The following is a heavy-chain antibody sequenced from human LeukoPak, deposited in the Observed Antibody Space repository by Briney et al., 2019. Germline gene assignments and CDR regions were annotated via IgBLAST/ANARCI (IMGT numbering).Heavy chain of an antibody. D-gene: IGHD6-13*01. Sequence: ASVKVSCKASGYTFTGYYMHWVRQAPGQGLEWMGWINPNSGDTNYAQKFQGRVTMTRDTSISTAYMELSRLRSDDTAVYYCARTPGSSSWYDLDYWGQGTLVTVSS. CDR3: ARTPGSSSWYDLDY. V-gene: IGHV1-2*02. J-gene: IGHJ4*02. CDR2: INPNSGDT. CDR1: GYTFTGYY.